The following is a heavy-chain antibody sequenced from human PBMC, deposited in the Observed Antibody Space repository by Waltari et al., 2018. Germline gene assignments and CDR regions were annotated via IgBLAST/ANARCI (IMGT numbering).Heavy chain of an antibody. CDR3: ARGELLWFGAGRGTQFDP. CDR2: INPNSGGT. Sequence: QVQLVQSGAEVKKPGASVKVSCKASGYTFTGYYMHWVRQAPGQGLEWMGWINPNSGGTNYAQKFQGRVTMTRDTSISTAYMELSRLRSDDTAVYYCARGELLWFGAGRGTQFDPWGQGTLVTVSS. J-gene: IGHJ5*02. D-gene: IGHD3-10*01. CDR1: GYTFTGYY. V-gene: IGHV1-2*02.